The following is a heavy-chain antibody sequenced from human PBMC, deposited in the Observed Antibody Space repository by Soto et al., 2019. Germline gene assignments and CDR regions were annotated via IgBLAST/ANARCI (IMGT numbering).Heavy chain of an antibody. Sequence: GASVKVSCKASGYTFTSYYMHWVRQAPGQGLEWMGIINPSGGSTSYAQKFQGRVTMTRDTSTSTVYMELSSLRSEDTAVYYCARVRGTYIRVLYGPNGAFVIWGQGTLVTGSS. CDR1: GYTFTSYY. D-gene: IGHD6-19*01. V-gene: IGHV1-46*03. CDR2: INPSGGST. J-gene: IGHJ3*02. CDR3: ARVRGTYIRVLYGPNGAFVI.